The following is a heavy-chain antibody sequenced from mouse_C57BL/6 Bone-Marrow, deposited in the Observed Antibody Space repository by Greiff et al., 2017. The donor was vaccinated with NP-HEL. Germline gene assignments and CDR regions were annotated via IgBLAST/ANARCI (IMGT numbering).Heavy chain of an antibody. CDR1: GYTFTSYW. V-gene: IGHV1-69*01. CDR2: IDPSDSYT. CDR3: ARSITTVVEWYFDV. D-gene: IGHD1-1*01. J-gene: IGHJ1*03. Sequence: QVQLKQPGAELVMPGASVKLSCKASGYTFTSYWMHWVKQRPGQGLEWIGEIDPSDSYTNYNQKFKGKSTLTVDKSSSTAYMQLSSLTSEDSAVYYCARSITTVVEWYFDVWGTGTTVTVSS.